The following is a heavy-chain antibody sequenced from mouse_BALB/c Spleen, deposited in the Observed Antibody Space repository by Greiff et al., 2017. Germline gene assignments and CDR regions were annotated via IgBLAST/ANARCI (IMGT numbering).Heavy chain of an antibody. D-gene: IGHD3-1*01. CDR1: GYTFTSYT. V-gene: IGHV1-4*01. J-gene: IGHJ4*01. Sequence: VHLVESGAELARPGASVKMSCKASGYTFTSYTMHWVKQRPGQGLEWIGYINPSSGYTNYNQKFKDKATLTADKSSSTAYMQLSSLTSEDSAVYYCARSAGYYYAMDYWGQGTSVTVSS. CDR2: INPSSGYT. CDR3: ARSAGYYYAMDY.